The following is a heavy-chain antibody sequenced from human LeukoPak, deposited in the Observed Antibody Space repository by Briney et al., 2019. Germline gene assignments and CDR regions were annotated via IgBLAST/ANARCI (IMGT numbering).Heavy chain of an antibody. CDR2: ISGSGGST. Sequence: PGGSLRLSCAASRFTFSSYAMSWVRQAPGKGLEWVSAISGSGGSTYYADSVKGRFTISRDNSKNTLYLQMNSLRAEDTAVYYCAKVDHGLLWFGELLSFDYWGQGTLVTVSS. CDR3: AKVDHGLLWFGELLSFDY. V-gene: IGHV3-23*01. J-gene: IGHJ4*02. D-gene: IGHD3-10*01. CDR1: RFTFSSYA.